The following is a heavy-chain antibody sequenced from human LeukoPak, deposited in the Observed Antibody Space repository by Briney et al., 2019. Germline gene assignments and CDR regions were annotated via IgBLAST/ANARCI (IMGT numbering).Heavy chain of an antibody. V-gene: IGHV4-39*01. J-gene: IGHJ3*02. CDR2: IYYSGST. Sequence: PSETLSLTCTVSGGSISSSSYYWGWIRQPPGKGREWIVSIYYSGSTYYNPSLKSRVTISVDTSKSQFSLKLSSVTAADTAVYYCARHVYCGSTSCSLYGAFDIWGQGTMVTVSS. CDR1: GGSISSSSYY. D-gene: IGHD2-2*01. CDR3: ARHVYCGSTSCSLYGAFDI.